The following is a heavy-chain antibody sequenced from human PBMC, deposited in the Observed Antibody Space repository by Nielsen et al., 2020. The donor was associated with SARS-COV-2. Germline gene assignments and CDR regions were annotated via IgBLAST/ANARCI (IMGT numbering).Heavy chain of an antibody. V-gene: IGHV3-74*01. Sequence: GESLKISCAASGFIFSNYWMHWVRQVPGKGLVWVSRINSDESSTTYADSVQGRFTISRDNAKETLYLQMNSLRAEDTAVYYCARERYRSSWFPDLDWWGQGTLVTVSS. CDR2: INSDESST. D-gene: IGHD6-13*01. J-gene: IGHJ4*02. CDR1: GFIFSNYW. CDR3: ARERYRSSWFPDLDW.